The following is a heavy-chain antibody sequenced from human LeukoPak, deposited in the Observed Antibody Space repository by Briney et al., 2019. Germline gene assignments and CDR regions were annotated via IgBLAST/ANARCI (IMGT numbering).Heavy chain of an antibody. J-gene: IGHJ5*02. CDR3: ATVGYSYGALDH. CDR1: GYTLTEIS. CDR2: FDREDGET. V-gene: IGHV1-24*01. D-gene: IGHD5-18*01. Sequence: ASVKVSCKVSGYTLTEISLHWVRQAPGKGLEWMGGFDREDGETMYAQKFQGRVTMTEDTSTDTAFMELSSLRSEDTAVYYCATVGYSYGALDHWGQGTLVIVSS.